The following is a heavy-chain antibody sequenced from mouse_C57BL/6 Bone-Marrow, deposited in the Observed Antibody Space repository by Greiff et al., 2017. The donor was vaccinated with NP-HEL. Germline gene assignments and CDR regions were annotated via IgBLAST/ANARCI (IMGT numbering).Heavy chain of an antibody. V-gene: IGHV5-4*01. J-gene: IGHJ2*01. D-gene: IGHD1-1*01. Sequence: EVQLVESGGGLVKPGGSLKLSCAASGFTFSSYAMSWVRQTPEKRLEWVATISDGGSYTYYPDNVKGRFTISRDNAKNNLYLQMSHLKSEDTAMYYCARDGVEAKIDYWGQGTTRTVSS. CDR1: GFTFSSYA. CDR2: ISDGGSYT. CDR3: ARDGVEAKIDY.